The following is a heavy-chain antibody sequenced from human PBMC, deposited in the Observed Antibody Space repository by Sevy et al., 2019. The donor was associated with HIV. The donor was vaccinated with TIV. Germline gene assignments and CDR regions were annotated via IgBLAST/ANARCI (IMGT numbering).Heavy chain of an antibody. CDR1: GFTFSSFA. V-gene: IGHV3-23*01. J-gene: IGHJ4*02. CDR2: ISASGGAT. Sequence: GGSLRLSCAASGFTFSSFAMSWVRQAPGEGLEWVSGISASGGATFYTDSVKGRFTISRDNSNNTLYLQMNSLRVEDTAVYYCPKNQGRIPNYFDSWGQGTLVTVSS. CDR3: PKNQGRIPNYFDS. D-gene: IGHD2-15*01.